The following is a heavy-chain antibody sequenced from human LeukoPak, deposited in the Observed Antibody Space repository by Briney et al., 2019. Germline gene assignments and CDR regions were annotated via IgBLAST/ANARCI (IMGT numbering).Heavy chain of an antibody. J-gene: IGHJ4*02. V-gene: IGHV3-23*01. CDR3: AKRGVDLVVVVAATSFDY. D-gene: IGHD2-15*01. Sequence: GGPLRLSCAASGFTFSSYAMSWVRQAPGKGLEWVSAISGNGASTYYAGSVKGRFTISRDNSKNTLYLQMSSLRAEATAVFYCAKRGVDLVVVVAATSFDYWGQGTLVTVSS. CDR1: GFTFSSYA. CDR2: ISGNGAST.